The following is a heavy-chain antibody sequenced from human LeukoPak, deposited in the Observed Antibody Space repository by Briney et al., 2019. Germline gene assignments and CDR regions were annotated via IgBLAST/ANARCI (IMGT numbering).Heavy chain of an antibody. Sequence: SETLSLTCAVYGGSFSGYYWSWIRQPPGKGLEWIGEINHSGSTNYNPSLKSRVTISVDTSKNQFSLKLSSVTAADTAVYYCARPAYYYGSGSYYQANINDYWGQGTLVTVSS. D-gene: IGHD3-10*01. CDR3: ARPAYYYGSGSYYQANINDY. V-gene: IGHV4-34*01. CDR2: INHSGST. J-gene: IGHJ4*02. CDR1: GGSFSGYY.